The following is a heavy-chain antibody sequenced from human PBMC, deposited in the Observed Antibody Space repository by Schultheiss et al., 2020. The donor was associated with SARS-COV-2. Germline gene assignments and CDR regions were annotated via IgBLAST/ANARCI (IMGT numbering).Heavy chain of an antibody. CDR2: IYYSGST. V-gene: IGHV4-31*01. J-gene: IGHJ4*02. CDR3: ARGSMAYCGGDCIDY. D-gene: IGHD2-21*02. Sequence: SETLSLTCTVSGGSISSGGYYWSWIRQHPGKGLEWIGYIYYSGSTYYNPSLKSLVTISVDTSKNQFSLKLISVTAADTAVYYCARGSMAYCGGDCIDYWGQGTLVTVSS. CDR1: GGSISSGGYY.